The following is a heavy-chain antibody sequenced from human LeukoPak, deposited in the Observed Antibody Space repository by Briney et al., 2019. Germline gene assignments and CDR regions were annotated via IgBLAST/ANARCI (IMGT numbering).Heavy chain of an antibody. CDR3: ARGGTGGIQLWLAPYYFDY. CDR2: ISSSSSTI. CDR1: GFTFSSYS. J-gene: IGHJ4*02. Sequence: PGGSLRLSCAASGFTFSSYSMNWVRQAPGKGLEWVSYISSSSSTIYYADSVKGRFTISRDNAKNSLYLQMNSLRAEDTAVYYCARGGTGGIQLWLAPYYFDYWGQGTLVTVSS. V-gene: IGHV3-48*01. D-gene: IGHD5-18*01.